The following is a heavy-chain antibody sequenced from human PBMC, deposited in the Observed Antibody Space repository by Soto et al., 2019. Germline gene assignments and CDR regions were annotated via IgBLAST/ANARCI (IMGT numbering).Heavy chain of an antibody. D-gene: IGHD3-9*01. CDR2: IYHSGSP. J-gene: IGHJ4*02. CDR1: GGSIISSNW. V-gene: IGHV4-4*02. CDR3: ARGMYFDILTGSYIPFDY. Sequence: SETLSLTCAVSGGSIISSNWWSWVRQPPGKGLEWIGEIYHSGSPNYNPSLKSRVTISVDKSKNQFSLNLSSVTAADTAVYFCARGMYFDILTGSYIPFDYWGQGTQVTVSS.